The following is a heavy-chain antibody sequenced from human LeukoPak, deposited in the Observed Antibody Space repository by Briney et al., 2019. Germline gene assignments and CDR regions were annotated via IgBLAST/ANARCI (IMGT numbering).Heavy chain of an antibody. CDR3: ARSPGIASSFDY. Sequence: PGRPLRLSCAASGFTFSSYGMHWVRQAPGKGLEWVAVIWYDGSNKYYADSVKGRFTISRDNSKNTLYLQMNSLRAEDTAVYYCARSPGIASSFDYWGQGTLVTVSS. J-gene: IGHJ4*02. V-gene: IGHV3-33*01. D-gene: IGHD6-13*01. CDR1: GFTFSSYG. CDR2: IWYDGSNK.